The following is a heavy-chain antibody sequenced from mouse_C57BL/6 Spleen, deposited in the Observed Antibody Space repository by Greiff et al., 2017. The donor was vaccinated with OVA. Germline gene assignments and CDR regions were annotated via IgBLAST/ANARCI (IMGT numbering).Heavy chain of an antibody. CDR3: ARNYGSSQPWFAY. D-gene: IGHD1-1*01. Sequence: VTLMESGAELMKPGASVTLSCKATGYTFTGYWIEWVKQRPGHGLEWIGEILPGSGSTNYNEKFKGKAKFTAYTSSNPAYMQLSSLTTKDSAIYFCARNYGSSQPWFAYWGQGTLVTVSA. CDR2: ILPGSGST. J-gene: IGHJ3*01. CDR1: GYTFTGYW. V-gene: IGHV1-9*01.